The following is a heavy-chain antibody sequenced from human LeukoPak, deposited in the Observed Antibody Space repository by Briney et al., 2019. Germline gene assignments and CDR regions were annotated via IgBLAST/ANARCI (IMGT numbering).Heavy chain of an antibody. J-gene: IGHJ4*02. Sequence: SETLSLTCTVSGGSISSGNYYWSWIRQPPGKGLEWIGEINHSGSTNYNPSLKSRVTISVDTSKNQFSLKLSSVTAADTAVYYCARMGGYYDSSGSIDYWGQGTLVTVSS. CDR1: GGSISSGNYY. CDR2: INHSGST. D-gene: IGHD3-22*01. V-gene: IGHV4-39*07. CDR3: ARMGGYYDSSGSIDY.